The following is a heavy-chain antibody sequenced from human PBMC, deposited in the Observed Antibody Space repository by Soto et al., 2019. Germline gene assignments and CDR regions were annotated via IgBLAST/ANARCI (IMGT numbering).Heavy chain of an antibody. V-gene: IGHV1-2*04. D-gene: IGHD6-13*01. CDR2: INPNSGGT. CDR3: ARVGVGRIADRDDAFDI. J-gene: IGHJ3*02. CDR1: GYTFTGYY. Sequence: QVQLVQSGAEVKKPGASVKVSCKASGYTFTGYYMHWVRQAPGQGLEWMGWINPNSGGTNYAQTFQGWVTMTRDTSISTAYMELSRLRSDDTGVYYCARVGVGRIADRDDAFDIWGQGTMVTVSS.